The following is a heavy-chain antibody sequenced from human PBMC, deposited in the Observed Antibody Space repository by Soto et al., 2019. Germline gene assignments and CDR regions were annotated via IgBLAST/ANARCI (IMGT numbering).Heavy chain of an antibody. CDR3: ARDFGWNRVGPLRCYGIHV. CDR2: IIPIFGTA. J-gene: IGHJ6*02. V-gene: IGHV1-69*01. CDR1: GSTISSYS. D-gene: IGHD1-1*01. Sequence: QVQLVPSWAAELKPGSSVKVSCKAYGSTISSYSISWFRQAPGQGPEWMVGIIPIFGTANYAQKFKGIVTITADESTSTAYMELSSQICEDAALYCCARDFGWNRVGPLRCYGIHVWCQWPTVTVSS.